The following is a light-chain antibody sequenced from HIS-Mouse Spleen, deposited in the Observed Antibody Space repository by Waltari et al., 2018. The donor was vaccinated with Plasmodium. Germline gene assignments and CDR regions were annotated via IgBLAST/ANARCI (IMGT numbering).Light chain of an antibody. J-gene: IGLJ3*02. V-gene: IGLV3-19*01. CDR1: SLRSSY. Sequence: SSELTQDPAVSVALGQTVRITCQGDSLRSSYASWYKQKPGQAPVLVIYGKNNRPSGIPDRFSGSSSGNTASLTITGTQAEDEADYYCNSRDSSGNHQVFGGGTKLTVL. CDR2: GKN. CDR3: NSRDSSGNHQV.